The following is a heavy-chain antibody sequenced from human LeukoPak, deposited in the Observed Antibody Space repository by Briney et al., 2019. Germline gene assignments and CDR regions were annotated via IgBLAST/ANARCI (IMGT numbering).Heavy chain of an antibody. CDR3: ASSYWCYYYSAMDV. D-gene: IGHD2-8*02. CDR1: GVSISSGYFY. Sequence: SETLSLTCTVSGVSISSGYFYWIWLRQPPGKGLEWIVCIHYSGSTYYKPSLKSRFTISLDTSKNLFSLNVSSVTAADTAVYFCASSYWCYYYSAMDVWGQGTTVTVSS. CDR2: IHYSGST. V-gene: IGHV4-30-4*08. J-gene: IGHJ6*02.